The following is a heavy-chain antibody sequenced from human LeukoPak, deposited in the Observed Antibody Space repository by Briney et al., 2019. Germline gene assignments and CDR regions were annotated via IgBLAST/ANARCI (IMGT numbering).Heavy chain of an antibody. CDR3: ARDRGPEWDFDY. J-gene: IGHJ4*02. Sequence: PSETLSLTCTVSGYSISSGYYWGWIRQPPGKGLEWIGSIYHSGSTYYNPSLKSRVTISVDTSKNQFSLKLSSVTAADTAVYYCARDRGPEWDFDYWGQGTLVTVSS. V-gene: IGHV4-38-2*02. CDR1: GYSISSGYY. D-gene: IGHD3-10*01. CDR2: IYHSGST.